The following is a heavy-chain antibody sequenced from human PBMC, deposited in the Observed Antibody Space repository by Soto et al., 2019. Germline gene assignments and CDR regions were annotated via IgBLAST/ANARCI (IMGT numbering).Heavy chain of an antibody. CDR1: GFTFSSYA. Sequence: GGSLRLSCAASGFTFSSYAMSWVRQAPGKGLEWVSAISGSGGSTYYADSVKGRFTISRDNSKNTLYLQMNSLRAEDTAVYYCAKDRGTIFGVVSRRYYYMDVWGKGTTVTVSS. D-gene: IGHD3-3*01. V-gene: IGHV3-23*01. CDR3: AKDRGTIFGVVSRRYYYMDV. CDR2: ISGSGGST. J-gene: IGHJ6*03.